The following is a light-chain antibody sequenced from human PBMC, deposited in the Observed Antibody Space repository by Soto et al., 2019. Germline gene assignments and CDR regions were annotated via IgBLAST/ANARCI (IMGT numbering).Light chain of an antibody. CDR2: GAS. J-gene: IGKJ5*01. CDR3: QQYNNWPLIT. V-gene: IGKV3-15*01. CDR1: QGVSSN. Sequence: VVLTHSQDTLSVSAAESANLXKTASQGVSSNLAWYQQKPGQAPRLLIYGASTRATGLPARFSGSGSGTDFTLTISSLQSEDVAIYYCQQYNNWPLITFGQGTRLET.